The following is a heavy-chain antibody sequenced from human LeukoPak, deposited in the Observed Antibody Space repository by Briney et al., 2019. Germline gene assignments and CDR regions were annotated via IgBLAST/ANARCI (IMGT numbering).Heavy chain of an antibody. CDR2: INHSGST. D-gene: IGHD6-13*01. Sequence: SETLSLTCAVYGGSFSGYYWSWIRQPPGKGLEWIGEINHSGSTNYNPSLKSRVTISVDTSKNQFSLKLSSVTAADTAVYYCARAASRIGIAAAGKIDYWGQGTLVTVSS. CDR1: GGSFSGYY. V-gene: IGHV4-34*01. J-gene: IGHJ4*02. CDR3: ARAASRIGIAAAGKIDY.